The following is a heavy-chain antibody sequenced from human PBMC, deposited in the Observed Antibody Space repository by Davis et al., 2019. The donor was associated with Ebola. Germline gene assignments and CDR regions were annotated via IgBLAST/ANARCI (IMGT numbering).Heavy chain of an antibody. V-gene: IGHV3-23*01. D-gene: IGHD3-3*01. CDR1: GFTFSSYA. CDR2: ISGSGGGT. CDR3: AKMDFWSGYYGGY. Sequence: GESLKISCAASGFTFSSYAMSWVRQAPGKGLEWVSTISGSGGGTYYADSVKGRFTISRDNSKNTLYLQMNSLRAEDTAVYYCAKMDFWSGYYGGYWGQGTLVTVSS. J-gene: IGHJ4*02.